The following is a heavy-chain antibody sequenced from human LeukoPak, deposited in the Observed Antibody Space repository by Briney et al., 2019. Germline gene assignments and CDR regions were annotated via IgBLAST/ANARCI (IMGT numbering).Heavy chain of an antibody. CDR1: GFSFDDYD. D-gene: IGHD5-18*01. CDR2: INWNGGRT. Sequence: GGSLRLSCAASGFSFDDYDMNWVRQAPGKGLEWVSGINWNGGRTGYADSVKGRFTISRDKAKNSLYLQMNSLRVEDTALYYCARGWIQLWSNWFDSWGQGTLVTVSS. CDR3: ARGWIQLWSNWFDS. J-gene: IGHJ5*01. V-gene: IGHV3-20*04.